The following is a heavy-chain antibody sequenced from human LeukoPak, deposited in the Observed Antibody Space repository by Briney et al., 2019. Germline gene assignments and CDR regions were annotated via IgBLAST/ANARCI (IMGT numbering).Heavy chain of an antibody. J-gene: IGHJ1*01. CDR1: GFTFSKVG. V-gene: IGHV3-15*01. CDR2: IKSRTDGATI. CDR3: NTDMSEFDDSGYYAKYFHH. D-gene: IGHD3-22*01. Sequence: KTGGSLRLSCAASGFTFSKVGMSWVRQAPGKGLEWVCRIKSRTDGATIDYAAHVKVRFTISRDDSKDTLFLQMNSLKTEDTAVCYCNTDMSEFDDSGYYAKYFHHWGQGTLVSVSS.